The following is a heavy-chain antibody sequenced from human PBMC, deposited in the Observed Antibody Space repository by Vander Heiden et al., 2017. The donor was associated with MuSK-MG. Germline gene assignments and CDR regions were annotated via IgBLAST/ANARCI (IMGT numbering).Heavy chain of an antibody. Sequence: EVQLLESGGNLAQPGGSLRLSCAASGCTFSNYFMTWVRQAPGKGLEWVSAISLSNTQTYYADSVKGRFTTSRDNSINTLYLHINSLRAEDTAIYYCAREGVGTGFFDYWGQGTLVTVSS. V-gene: IGHV3-23*01. CDR2: ISLSNTQT. D-gene: IGHD1-1*01. J-gene: IGHJ4*02. CDR1: GCTFSNYF. CDR3: AREGVGTGFFDY.